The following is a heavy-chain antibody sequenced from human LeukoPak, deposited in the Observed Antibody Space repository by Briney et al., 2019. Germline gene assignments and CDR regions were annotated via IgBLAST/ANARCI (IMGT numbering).Heavy chain of an antibody. CDR3: ARVLSYSSGSYAMNY. Sequence: GASVKVSCKASGYTFTSYGISWVRQAPGQGLEWMGWISAYNGNTNYAQKPQGRVTMTTETSTSTAYMELRSLRSDDTAVYYCARVLSYSSGSYAMNYWGQGTLVTVSS. CDR1: GYTFTSYG. D-gene: IGHD3-10*01. J-gene: IGHJ4*02. V-gene: IGHV1-18*01. CDR2: ISAYNGNT.